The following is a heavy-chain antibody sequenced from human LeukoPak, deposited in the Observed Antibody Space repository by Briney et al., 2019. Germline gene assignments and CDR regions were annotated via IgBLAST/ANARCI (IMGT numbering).Heavy chain of an antibody. Sequence: GGSLRLSCAASGFTFEDHGMSWVRQVPGKGLEWVSGISGNGDNTYYADSVKGRFPISRDNSKNTLYLQMNSLRAEDTAVYYCAKDSRQYYYGSGSYAEDWGQGTLVTVSS. CDR2: ISGNGDNT. D-gene: IGHD3-10*01. V-gene: IGHV3-23*01. CDR1: GFTFEDHG. J-gene: IGHJ4*02. CDR3: AKDSRQYYYGSGSYAED.